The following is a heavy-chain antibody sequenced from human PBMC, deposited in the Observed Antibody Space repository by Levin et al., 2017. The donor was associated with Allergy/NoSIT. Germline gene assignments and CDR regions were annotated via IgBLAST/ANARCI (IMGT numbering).Heavy chain of an antibody. CDR3: ARGGAYCGGDCYSFDY. D-gene: IGHD2-21*02. V-gene: IGHV3-33*01. CDR2: IWYDGSNK. Sequence: SGGSLRLSCAASGFTFSSYGMHWVRQAPGKGLEWVAVIWYDGSNKYYADSVKGRFTISRDNSKNTLYLQMNSLRAEDTAVYYCARGGAYCGGDCYSFDYWGQGTLVTVSS. CDR1: GFTFSSYG. J-gene: IGHJ4*02.